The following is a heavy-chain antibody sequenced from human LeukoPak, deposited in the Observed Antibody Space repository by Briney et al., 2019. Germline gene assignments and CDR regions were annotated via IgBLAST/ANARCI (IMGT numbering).Heavy chain of an antibody. V-gene: IGHV1-2*02. CDR3: ARDHHYDILTGYFPGDY. Sequence: ASVKVSCKASGYTFTGYYMHWVRQALGQGLEWMGWINPNSGGTNYAQKFQGRVTMTRDTSISTAYMELSRLRSDDTAVYYCARDHHYDILTGYFPGDYWGQGTLVTVSS. J-gene: IGHJ4*02. CDR2: INPNSGGT. CDR1: GYTFTGYY. D-gene: IGHD3-9*01.